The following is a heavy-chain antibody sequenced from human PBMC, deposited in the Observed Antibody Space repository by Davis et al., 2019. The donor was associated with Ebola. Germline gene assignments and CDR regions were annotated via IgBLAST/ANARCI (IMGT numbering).Heavy chain of an antibody. J-gene: IGHJ5*02. V-gene: IGHV3-53*05. CDR1: GFTVSNNY. Sequence: GESLKISCAASGFTVSNNYMNWVRQAPGKGLEWVSVIFSGGSTYYADSVKGRFTISRDNSKNTLYLQMNSLRAEDTAVYYCARGGIVVMNWFDPWGQGTLVTVSS. CDR2: IFSGGST. CDR3: ARGGIVVMNWFDP. D-gene: IGHD1-26*01.